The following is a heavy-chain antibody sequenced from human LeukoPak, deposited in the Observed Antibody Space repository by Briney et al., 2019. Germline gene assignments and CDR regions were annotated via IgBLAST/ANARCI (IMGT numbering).Heavy chain of an antibody. Sequence: GASVKVSCKASGGTFSSYAISWVRQAPGQGLEWMGGIIPIFGTANYAQKFQGRVTITTDESTSTAYMELSSLRSEDTAVYYCARGIVGNCSSTSCYPGRGTYYYYYMDVWGKGTTVTVSS. D-gene: IGHD2-2*01. J-gene: IGHJ6*03. CDR3: ARGIVGNCSSTSCYPGRGTYYYYYMDV. V-gene: IGHV1-69*05. CDR2: IIPIFGTA. CDR1: GGTFSSYA.